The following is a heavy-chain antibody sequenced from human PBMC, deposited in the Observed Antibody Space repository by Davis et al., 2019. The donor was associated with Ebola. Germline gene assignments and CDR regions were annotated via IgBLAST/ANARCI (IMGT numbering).Heavy chain of an antibody. J-gene: IGHJ6*04. CDR3: ARDPRTLGYYYYGMDV. CDR2: IDYSGST. D-gene: IGHD1-14*01. V-gene: IGHV4-31*03. CDR1: GGSISSSSYY. Sequence: MPSETLSLTCTVSGGSISSSSYYWSWIRQHPRKGLEWIGYIDYSGSTDYNPSLKSRVTISVDTSKNQFSLKLSSVTAADTAVYYCARDPRTLGYYYYGMDVWGKGTTVTVSS.